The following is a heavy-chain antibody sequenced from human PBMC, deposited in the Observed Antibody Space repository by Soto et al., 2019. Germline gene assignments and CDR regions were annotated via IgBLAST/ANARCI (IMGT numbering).Heavy chain of an antibody. CDR1: GDSVSSNSAA. J-gene: IGHJ6*04. Sequence: SQTLSLTCAISGDSVSSNSAAWNWIRQSPSRGLEWLGRTYYRSKWYNDYAVSVKSRITINPDTSKNQFSLQLNSVTPEDTAVYYCERASSRDPGGNGMECRDKGPRFPVSS. V-gene: IGHV6-1*01. CDR3: ERASSRDPGGNGMEC. CDR2: TYYRSKWYN.